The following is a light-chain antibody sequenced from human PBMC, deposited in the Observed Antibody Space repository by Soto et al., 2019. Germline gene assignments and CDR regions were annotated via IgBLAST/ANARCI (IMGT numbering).Light chain of an antibody. CDR2: DAS. Sequence: DIQMTQSPSTLSASVGDRVTITCRASQSISSWLAWYRQKPGKAPKLLIYDASSLESGVPSRFSGSGSGTEFTLTNSSLQPDDFATYSCQQYNSSLLTFGGGTKVEIK. V-gene: IGKV1-5*01. CDR1: QSISSW. CDR3: QQYNSSLLT. J-gene: IGKJ4*01.